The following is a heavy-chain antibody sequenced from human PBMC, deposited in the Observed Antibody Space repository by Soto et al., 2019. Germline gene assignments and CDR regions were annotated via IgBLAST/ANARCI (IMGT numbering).Heavy chain of an antibody. CDR1: GGSISSYY. D-gene: IGHD3-10*01. J-gene: IGHJ6*03. V-gene: IGHV4-59*01. Sequence: SETLSLTCTVSGGSISSYYWSWIRQPPGKGLEWIGYIYYSGSTNYNPSLKSRVTISVDTSKNQFSLKLSSVTAADTAVYYCARVRSITMVRGIYYMDVWGKGTTVTVS. CDR3: ARVRSITMVRGIYYMDV. CDR2: IYYSGST.